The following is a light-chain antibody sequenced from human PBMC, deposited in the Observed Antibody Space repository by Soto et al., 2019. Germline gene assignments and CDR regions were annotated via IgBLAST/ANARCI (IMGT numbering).Light chain of an antibody. CDR2: LNSDGSH. CDR3: QTWGTGIPNGV. Sequence: QLVLTQSPSASASLGASVKLTCTLSSGHSSYAIAWHQQQPEKGPRYLMKLNSDGSHSKGDGIPDRFSGSSSGAERYLTISSLQSEDEADYYCQTWGTGIPNGVFGGVTKLTVL. CDR1: SGHSSYA. J-gene: IGLJ2*01. V-gene: IGLV4-69*01.